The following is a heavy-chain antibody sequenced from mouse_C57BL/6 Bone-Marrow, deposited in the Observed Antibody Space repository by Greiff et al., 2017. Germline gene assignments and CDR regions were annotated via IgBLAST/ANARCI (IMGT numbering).Heavy chain of an antibody. V-gene: IGHV1-81*01. CDR2: IYPRSGNT. CDR3: ARWGNWCFDY. Sequence: QVQLQQSGAELARPGASVKLSCKASGYTFTSYGISWVKQRTGQGLEWIGEIYPRSGNTYYTEKFKGKATLTADNSYSTAYMELRSLTSDDSAVYFCARWGNWCFDYWGQGTTLTVSS. CDR1: GYTFTSYG. D-gene: IGHD4-1*01. J-gene: IGHJ2*01.